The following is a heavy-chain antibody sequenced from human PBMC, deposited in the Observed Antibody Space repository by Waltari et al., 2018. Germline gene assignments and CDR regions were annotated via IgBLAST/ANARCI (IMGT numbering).Heavy chain of an antibody. CDR2: IKEDGSDK. D-gene: IGHD3-10*01. J-gene: IGHJ4*02. CDR1: GFTFRGDW. V-gene: IGHV3-7*01. Sequence: EVQLVESGGGLVQPGGSLRLACAASGFTFRGDWMSWVRQAPGKGLEWVANIKEDGSDKYYVDSVKGRFTISKDNAKNSVYLQMNSLRAEETAVYYCARDSGGGFDYWGQGALVTVSS. CDR3: ARDSGGGFDY.